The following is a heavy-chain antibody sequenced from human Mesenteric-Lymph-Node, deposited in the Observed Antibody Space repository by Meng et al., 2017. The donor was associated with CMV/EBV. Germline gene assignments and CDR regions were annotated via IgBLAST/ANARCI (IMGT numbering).Heavy chain of an antibody. CDR2: INPSGDYT. V-gene: IGHV1-46*01. J-gene: IGHJ5*02. Sequence: ASVKVSCKASGYTLSRHWMHWVRQAPGQGLEWMGVINPSGDYTVVAQNFQGRATLTWDTSTSTDYMELTSLRSEDTAVYYCARDSSNVDTWWLDPWGQGTLVTVSS. CDR3: ARDSSNVDTWWLDP. CDR1: GYTLSRHW. D-gene: IGHD2-2*02.